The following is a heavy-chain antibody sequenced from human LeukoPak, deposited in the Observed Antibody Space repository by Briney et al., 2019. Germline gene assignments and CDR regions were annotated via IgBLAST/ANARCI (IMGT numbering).Heavy chain of an antibody. J-gene: IGHJ6*02. CDR3: ARDMPGRDCSGGSCYGYGLDV. D-gene: IGHD2-15*01. CDR1: GFTFRSYI. V-gene: IGHV3-21*01. Sequence: GGSLRLSCAASGFTFRSYIMNWVRQAPGKGLEWVCSITSSSSFIYHAESVKGRFTISRDNAKNSLYLQMNSLRAEDTAVYYCARDMPGRDCSGGSCYGYGLDVWGQGTTVTVSS. CDR2: ITSSSSFI.